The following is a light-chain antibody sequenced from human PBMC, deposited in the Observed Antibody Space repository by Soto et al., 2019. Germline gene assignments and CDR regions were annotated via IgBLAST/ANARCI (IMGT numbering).Light chain of an antibody. CDR1: SSNIGAGYA. J-gene: IGLJ1*01. Sequence: QSVLTQPPSVSGAPGQRVTISCTGSSSNIGAGYAVHWYQQLPGTAPKRLIYSNNHRPSGVPDRFSASKAGASASLAISGLQSEDEGDYYCAAWDASLGGFYVFGSGTKLTVL. CDR2: SNN. V-gene: IGLV1-40*01. CDR3: AAWDASLGGFYV.